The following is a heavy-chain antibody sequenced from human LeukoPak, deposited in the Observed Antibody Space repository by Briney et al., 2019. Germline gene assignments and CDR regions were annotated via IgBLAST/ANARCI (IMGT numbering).Heavy chain of an antibody. J-gene: IGHJ3*02. Sequence: GGSLRLSCAASGFTFSSYGIHWVRQAPGEGLEWVGVISYDGSNKYYADSVKGRFTISRDNSKNTLYLQMNSLRAEDTAVYYCAKGISGYAHDAFDIWGQGTIVTVCS. CDR3: AKGISGYAHDAFDI. CDR2: ISYDGSNK. D-gene: IGHD5-12*01. V-gene: IGHV3-30*18. CDR1: GFTFSSYG.